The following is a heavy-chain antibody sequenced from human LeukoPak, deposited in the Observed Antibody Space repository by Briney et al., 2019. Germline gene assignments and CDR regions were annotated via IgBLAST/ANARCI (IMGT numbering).Heavy chain of an antibody. CDR2: ISGSGGST. CDR1: GFTFSSYA. V-gene: IGHV3-23*01. Sequence: GGSLRLSCAASGFTFSSYAMSWVRQAPGKGLEWVSAISGSGGSTYYADSVKGRFTISRDNSKNTLYLQMNSLRADDTAVYYCAREVSSSWYYFDYWGQGTLVTVSS. D-gene: IGHD6-13*01. J-gene: IGHJ4*02. CDR3: AREVSSSWYYFDY.